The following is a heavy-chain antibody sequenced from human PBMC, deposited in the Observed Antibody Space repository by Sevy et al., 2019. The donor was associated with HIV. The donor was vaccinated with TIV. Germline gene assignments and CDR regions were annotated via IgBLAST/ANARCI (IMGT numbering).Heavy chain of an antibody. Sequence: ASVKVSCRASGYSFTSHDINWVRQATGQGLEWVGWMNPNSGNTAYAQKFQGRVTMTRNTSISTAYMELSSLRSDDTAVYYGARGPDSLLWFGELLPSPLIYFDSWGQGTLVTVSS. D-gene: IGHD3-10*01. V-gene: IGHV1-8*01. CDR1: GYSFTSHD. CDR3: ARGPDSLLWFGELLPSPLIYFDS. CDR2: MNPNSGNT. J-gene: IGHJ4*02.